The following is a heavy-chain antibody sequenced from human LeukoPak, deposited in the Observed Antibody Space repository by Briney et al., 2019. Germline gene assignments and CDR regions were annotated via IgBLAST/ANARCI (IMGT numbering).Heavy chain of an antibody. CDR1: GFTFSSYG. CDR3: ARESGFRGDAFDI. Sequence: GGSLRLSCAASGFTFSSYGMHWVRQAPGKGLEWVAFIRYDGSNKYYADSVKGRFTISRDNSKNTLYLQMNSLRAEDTAVYYCARESGFRGDAFDIWGQGTMVTVSS. CDR2: IRYDGSNK. D-gene: IGHD3-10*01. J-gene: IGHJ3*02. V-gene: IGHV3-30*02.